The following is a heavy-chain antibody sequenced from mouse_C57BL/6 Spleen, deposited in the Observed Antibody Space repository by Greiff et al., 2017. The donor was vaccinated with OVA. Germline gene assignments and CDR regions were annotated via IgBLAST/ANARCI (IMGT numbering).Heavy chain of an antibody. Sequence: VQLQQPGAELVKPGASVKMSCKASGYTFTSYWITWVKQRPGQGLEWIGDIYPGSGSTNYNEKFKSKATLTVDTSSSTAYMQLSSLTSEDSAVYYWARRDYGSSYAMDYWGQGTSVTVAS. J-gene: IGHJ4*01. CDR1: GYTFTSYW. CDR2: IYPGSGST. V-gene: IGHV1-55*01. D-gene: IGHD1-1*01. CDR3: ARRDYGSSYAMDY.